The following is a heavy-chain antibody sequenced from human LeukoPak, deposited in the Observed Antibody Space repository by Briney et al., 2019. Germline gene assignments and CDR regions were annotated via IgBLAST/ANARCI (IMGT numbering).Heavy chain of an antibody. CDR3: ARRPIVESTGFYFDP. Sequence: SETLSLTCTVSGGSISTYYWSWIRQPAGKGLEWIGRMYSNGSTNYNPSLKSRVTMSVDTSKNQFSLKLTSVTAADTAVYYCARRPIVESTGFYFDPWGPGTLVTVSS. J-gene: IGHJ5*02. CDR2: MYSNGST. CDR1: GGSISTYY. D-gene: IGHD1-26*01. V-gene: IGHV4-4*07.